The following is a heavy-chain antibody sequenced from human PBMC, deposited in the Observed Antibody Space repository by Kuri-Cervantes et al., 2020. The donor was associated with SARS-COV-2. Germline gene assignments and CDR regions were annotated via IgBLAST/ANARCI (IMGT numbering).Heavy chain of an antibody. CDR1: GFTLSSYA. Sequence: GKSLKIPGPASGFTLSSYAMHWVRQAPGKGLEWVAVRSYDGSNKYYADSVNGRFTISRDNSKNTRYLQMNSLKTEDAAVYYCTTYEYNWNDGNDAFDIWGQGTMVTVSS. D-gene: IGHD1-1*01. J-gene: IGHJ3*02. V-gene: IGHV3-30-3*01. CDR2: RSYDGSNK. CDR3: TTYEYNWNDGNDAFDI.